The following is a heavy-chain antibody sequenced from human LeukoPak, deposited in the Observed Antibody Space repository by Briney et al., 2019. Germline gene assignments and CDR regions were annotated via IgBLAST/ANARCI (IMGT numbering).Heavy chain of an antibody. CDR3: AHCSGGSCYSNAFDI. D-gene: IGHD2-15*01. CDR2: IRYDGSNK. V-gene: IGHV3-30*02. CDR1: GFTFSSYG. J-gene: IGHJ3*02. Sequence: GGSLRLSCAASGFTFSSYGMHWVRQAPGKGLEWVAFIRYDGSNKYYADSVKGRFTIPRDNSKNTLYLQMNSLRAEDTAVYYCAHCSGGSCYSNAFDIWGQGTMVTVSS.